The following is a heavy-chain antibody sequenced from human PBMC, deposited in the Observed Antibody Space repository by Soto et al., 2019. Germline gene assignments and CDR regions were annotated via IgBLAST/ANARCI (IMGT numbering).Heavy chain of an antibody. CDR2: ISSSSSMI. Sequence: GGSLRLSCAASGFTFSRYNMNWVRQAPGKGLEWVSYISSSSSMIYYADSVKGRFTISRDNAKNSLCLQMNSLRDEDAAVYYCARDGWVIRGAISLPFDFWGPGTLVTVSS. CDR1: GFTFSRYN. D-gene: IGHD3-10*01. J-gene: IGHJ4*02. V-gene: IGHV3-48*02. CDR3: ARDGWVIRGAISLPFDF.